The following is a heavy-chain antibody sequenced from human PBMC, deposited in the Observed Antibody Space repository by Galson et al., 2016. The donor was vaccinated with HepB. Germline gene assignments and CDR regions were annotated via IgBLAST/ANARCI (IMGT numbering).Heavy chain of an antibody. V-gene: IGHV3-7*01. J-gene: IGHJ5*02. CDR1: GFTFNSYW. CDR2: IKQDGSEK. D-gene: IGHD3-3*01. CDR3: ARGWDDFWSAWGFYP. Sequence: SLRLSCAASGFTFNSYWMSWVRRAPGKGLEWVANIKQDGSEKYYVDSVKGRFTISRDNARNSLYLQMNSLRAEDTAVYYCARGWDDFWSAWGFYPGGQGTLVAVSS.